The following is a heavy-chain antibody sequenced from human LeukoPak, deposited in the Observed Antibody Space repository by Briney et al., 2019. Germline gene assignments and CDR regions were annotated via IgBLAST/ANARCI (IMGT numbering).Heavy chain of an antibody. CDR1: GYTFTGYY. V-gene: IGHV1-2*02. Sequence: GSSVKVSCKASGYTFTGYYMHWVRQAPGQGLEWMGWINPNSGGTNYAQKFQGRVTMTRDTSIGTAYMELSRLRSDDTAVYYCATHVRYCSSTSCYSHWNAFDIWGQGTMVTVSS. J-gene: IGHJ3*02. D-gene: IGHD2-2*01. CDR3: ATHVRYCSSTSCYSHWNAFDI. CDR2: INPNSGGT.